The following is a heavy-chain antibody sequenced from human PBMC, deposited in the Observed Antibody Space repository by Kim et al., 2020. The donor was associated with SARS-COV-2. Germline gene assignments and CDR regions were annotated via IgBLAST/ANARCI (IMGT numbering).Heavy chain of an antibody. D-gene: IGHD3-9*01. CDR2: IKSKTAGGTT. V-gene: IGHV3-15*01. Sequence: GGSLRLSCAASGFTFSNAWMSWVRQAPGKGLEWVGRIKSKTAGGTTDYAAPVKGRFTISRDDSKNTLYLQMNSLKTEDTAVYYCTTLLRYFDWLAVNYYYYGMDVWGQVATVTVSS. CDR1: GFTFSNAW. CDR3: TTLLRYFDWLAVNYYYYGMDV. J-gene: IGHJ6*02.